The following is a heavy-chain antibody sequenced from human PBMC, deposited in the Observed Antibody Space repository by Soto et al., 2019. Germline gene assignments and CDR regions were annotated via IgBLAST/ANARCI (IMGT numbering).Heavy chain of an antibody. J-gene: IGHJ3*02. D-gene: IGHD1-20*01. CDR1: GYTFTSYG. V-gene: IGHV1-18*04. CDR3: ARDRRYGVDAFDI. Sequence: QVQLVQSGAAVKKPGASVTVSCKASGYTFTSYGISWVRQAPGQWLEGMGWISADNGNTNYAQKLQGRVTMTTDTATSTAYMELRSLRSDDTAVYYCARDRRYGVDAFDIWGQGTMVTVSS. CDR2: ISADNGNT.